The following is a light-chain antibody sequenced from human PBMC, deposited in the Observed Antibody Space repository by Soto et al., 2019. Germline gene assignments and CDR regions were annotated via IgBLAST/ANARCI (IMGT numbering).Light chain of an antibody. V-gene: IGKV1-6*01. Sequence: AIQMTQSPSSLSASVGDRVTITCRASQGIKNDLGWYQQKPGKAPKLLIHVASSLQSGVPSRFSGSGSGTDFTLTISSLQPEDFATYYCQQYNSYSPTFGQGTKVEIK. CDR1: QGIKND. CDR3: QQYNSYSPT. J-gene: IGKJ1*01. CDR2: VAS.